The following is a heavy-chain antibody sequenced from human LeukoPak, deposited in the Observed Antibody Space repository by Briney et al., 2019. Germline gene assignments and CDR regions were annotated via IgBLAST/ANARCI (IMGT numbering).Heavy chain of an antibody. CDR2: ISSGSSTV. CDR1: GFTFSSYE. Sequence: PGGSLRLSCTASGFTFSSYEMNWVRQAPGKGLEWVSYISSGSSTVYYADSVKGRFTISRDNAKNSLYLQMNSLRAEDTAVYYCARVASGSSYRPFDCWGQGTLVTVSS. D-gene: IGHD3-10*01. V-gene: IGHV3-48*03. J-gene: IGHJ4*02. CDR3: ARVASGSSYRPFDC.